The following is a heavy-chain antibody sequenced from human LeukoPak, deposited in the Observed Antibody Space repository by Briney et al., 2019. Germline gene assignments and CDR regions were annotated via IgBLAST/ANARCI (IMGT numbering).Heavy chain of an antibody. Sequence: PGGSLRLSCAASGFTFSNYGMHWVRQAPGKGLEWVGVIWYDGSNKYYGDSVEGRFTISRDNFENTVYLQMNSLRVDDTAVYYCARDREHLHYYGMDVWGQGTTVTVSS. CDR3: ARDREHLHYYGMDV. CDR1: GFTFSNYG. V-gene: IGHV3-33*08. D-gene: IGHD1-26*01. J-gene: IGHJ6*02. CDR2: IWYDGSNK.